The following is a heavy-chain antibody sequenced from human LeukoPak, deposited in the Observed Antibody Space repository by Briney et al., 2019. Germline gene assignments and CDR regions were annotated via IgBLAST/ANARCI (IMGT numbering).Heavy chain of an antibody. J-gene: IGHJ3*02. CDR1: GYTFTSYG. D-gene: IGHD2-2*01. Sequence: ASVKVSRKGSGYTFTSYGICWVRQAPGQGPGWVGWISAYNGNTNYAQKLQGRVTMTTDTSTSTAYMELRSLRSDDTAVYYCARLHVVPAAVDTFDIWGQGTMVTVSS. CDR2: ISAYNGNT. V-gene: IGHV1-18*01. CDR3: ARLHVVPAAVDTFDI.